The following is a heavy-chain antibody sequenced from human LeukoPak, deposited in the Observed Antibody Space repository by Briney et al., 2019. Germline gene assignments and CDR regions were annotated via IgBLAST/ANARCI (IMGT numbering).Heavy chain of an antibody. CDR1: GFSLSRYW. V-gene: IGHV3-7*01. J-gene: IGHJ5*02. Sequence: GGSLRLSCVASGFSLSRYWMSWVRQAPGKGLEWVANIKEDGTERHYVESVKGRFAISRDNVKNSLDLQMNSLRVEDTAVYYCARGAGVVADLWGKGTLVIVSS. CDR2: IKEDGTER. D-gene: IGHD2-15*01. CDR3: ARGAGVVADL.